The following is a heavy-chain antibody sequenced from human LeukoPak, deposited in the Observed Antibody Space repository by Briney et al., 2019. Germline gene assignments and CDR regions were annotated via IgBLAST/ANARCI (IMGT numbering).Heavy chain of an antibody. Sequence: ASVKVSCKASEYTFTVYAINWVRQAPGQRLEWMGWINAGNGDTRYSQRFQGRVTNTRDTSASTAYMELSSLTSEDTAVYYCARGRWSATTASYYLDFWGQGTLVTVSS. CDR3: ARGRWSATTASYYLDF. D-gene: IGHD5-24*01. CDR1: EYTFTVYA. J-gene: IGHJ4*02. V-gene: IGHV1-3*01. CDR2: INAGNGDT.